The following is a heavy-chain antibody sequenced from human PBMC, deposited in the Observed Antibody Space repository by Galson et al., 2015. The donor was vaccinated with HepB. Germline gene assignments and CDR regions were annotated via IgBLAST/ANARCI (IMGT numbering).Heavy chain of an antibody. V-gene: IGHV3-23*01. CDR1: GFTFSSYA. D-gene: IGHD3-3*01. J-gene: IGHJ5*02. Sequence: SLRLSCAASGFTFSSYAMSWVRQAPGKGLEWVSAISGSGGSTYYADSVKGRFTISRDNSKNTLYLQMNSLRAEDTAVYYCAKDPGWDFWSGSDWFDPWGQGTLVTVSS. CDR3: AKDPGWDFWSGSDWFDP. CDR2: ISGSGGST.